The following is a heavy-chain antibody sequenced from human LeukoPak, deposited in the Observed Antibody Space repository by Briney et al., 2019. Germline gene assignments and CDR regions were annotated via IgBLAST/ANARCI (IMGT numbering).Heavy chain of an antibody. Sequence: SETLSLTCTVSGGSISSYYWSWIRQPPGKGLEWIGYIYYSGSTNYNPSLKSRVTISVDTSKNQFSLKLSSVTAADTAVYYCARVRDSSGYLDAFDIWGQGTMVTVSS. D-gene: IGHD3-22*01. J-gene: IGHJ3*02. V-gene: IGHV4-59*01. CDR2: IYYSGST. CDR3: ARVRDSSGYLDAFDI. CDR1: GGSISSYY.